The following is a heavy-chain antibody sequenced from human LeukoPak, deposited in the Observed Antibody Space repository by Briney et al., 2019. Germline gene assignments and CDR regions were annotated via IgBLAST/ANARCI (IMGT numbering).Heavy chain of an antibody. CDR3: ARDFSTWYSIDY. Sequence: PGGSLRLSCEVSGFTLRSYAIHWVRQAPGKGLQWVAFISYDAAVKYYADPVRGRFTVSRDNSTNTLSLQMNSLGPEDTAVYYCARDFSTWYSIDYWGRGTLVTVSS. V-gene: IGHV3-30-3*01. D-gene: IGHD2-15*01. J-gene: IGHJ4*02. CDR1: GFTLRSYA. CDR2: ISYDAAVK.